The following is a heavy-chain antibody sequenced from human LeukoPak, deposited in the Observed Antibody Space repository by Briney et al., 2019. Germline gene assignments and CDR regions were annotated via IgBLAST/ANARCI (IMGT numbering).Heavy chain of an antibody. V-gene: IGHV3-23*01. CDR2: ISGSGGST. J-gene: IGHJ4*02. Sequence: PGGSLRLSCAASGXTFSSYAMSWVRQAPGKGLESVSAISGSGGSTYYADSVKGRFTISRDNSRNPLYLQMNGLRAEDTVVYYCAKWLEGGRPDFDSWGQGTLVTVSS. CDR3: AKWLEGGRPDFDS. D-gene: IGHD2-15*01. CDR1: GXTFSSYA.